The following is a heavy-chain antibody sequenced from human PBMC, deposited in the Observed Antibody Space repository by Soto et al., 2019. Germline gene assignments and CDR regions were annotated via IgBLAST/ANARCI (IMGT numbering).Heavy chain of an antibody. CDR2: MYYSGNT. V-gene: IGHV4-31*02. CDR1: GGSINSGGYY. Sequence: LCGGSINSGGYYWSWIRQHPGKGLEWIGNMYYSGNTYYNPSLRSRITISVDTSKNQFSLKLSSVTAADTAVYYCARVRTFYYDSSGFWYFDLWGRGTLVTVSS. J-gene: IGHJ2*01. CDR3: ARVRTFYYDSSGFWYFDL. D-gene: IGHD3-22*01.